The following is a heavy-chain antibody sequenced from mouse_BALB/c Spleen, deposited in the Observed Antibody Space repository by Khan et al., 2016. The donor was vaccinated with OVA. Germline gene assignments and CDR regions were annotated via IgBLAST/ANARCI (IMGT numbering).Heavy chain of an antibody. V-gene: IGHV3-2*02. CDR3: ARVYGGDFDN. CDR1: GYSITSDYA. J-gene: IGHJ2*01. CDR2: ISYSGNT. Sequence: EVQLQESGPGLVKPSQSLSLTCTVTGYSITSDYAWNWIRQFPGNKLEWMGFISYSGNTNYNPSLKSRISITRDTSKNQFFLQLNSVTTEDTATYYGARVYGGDFDNWGQGTTLTVSS. D-gene: IGHD1-1*01.